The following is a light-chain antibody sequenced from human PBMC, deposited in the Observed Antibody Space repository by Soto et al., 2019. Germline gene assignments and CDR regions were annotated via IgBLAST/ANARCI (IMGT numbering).Light chain of an antibody. J-gene: IGKJ2*01. CDR3: HQYCNTPYT. CDR1: QSVSYTSNTKNL. V-gene: IGKV4-1*01. Sequence: DIVMTQSPDSLAVSLGERATINCKSSQSVSYTSNTKNLLAWYQQKPGQPPKLLIYWASTRESGVPDRFSGSGSGTDFPLTISSLPAEDVAVYYCHQYCNTPYTFGQGTKLEIK. CDR2: WAS.